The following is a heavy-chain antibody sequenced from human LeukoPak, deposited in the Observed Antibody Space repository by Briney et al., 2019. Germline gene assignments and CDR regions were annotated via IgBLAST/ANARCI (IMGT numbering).Heavy chain of an antibody. CDR2: INHSGST. J-gene: IGHJ4*02. Sequence: SETLSLTCAVYGGSFSGYYWSWIRQPPGKGLEWIGEINHSGSTNYNPSLKSRVTISVDTSKNQFSLKLSSVTAADTAVYYCARGKANVLLWFGELFAYWGQGTLVTVSS. CDR3: ARGKANVLLWFGELFAY. CDR1: GGSFSGYY. V-gene: IGHV4-34*01. D-gene: IGHD3-10*01.